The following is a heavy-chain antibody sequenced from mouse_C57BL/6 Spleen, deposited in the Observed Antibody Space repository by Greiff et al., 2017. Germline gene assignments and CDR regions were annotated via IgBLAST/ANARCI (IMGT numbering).Heavy chain of an antibody. D-gene: IGHD2-1*01. CDR2: IWSGGST. CDR3: ARSYGNHFSMDY. CDR1: GFSLTSYG. Sequence: QVQLQQSGPGLVQPSQSLSITCTVSGFSLTSYGVHWVRQSPGKGLEWLGVIWSGGSTDYNAAFISRLSISKDNSKSQVFMKMNSLQAEDTAMYYCARSYGNHFSMDYWGQGTSVTVSS. J-gene: IGHJ4*01. V-gene: IGHV2-2*01.